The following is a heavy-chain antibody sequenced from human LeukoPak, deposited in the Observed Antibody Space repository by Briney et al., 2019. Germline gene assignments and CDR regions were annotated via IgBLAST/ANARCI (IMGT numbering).Heavy chain of an antibody. D-gene: IGHD3/OR15-3a*01. Sequence: PGGSLRLSCAAFGFTFSTYSMNWVRQAPGKGLEWIAYIGSGSTIIHYTDSVKGRFTISRDNAENSLYLQMNSLRAEDTAVYYCARVPIGHNNWFDSWGQGTLVTVSS. CDR1: GFTFSTYS. CDR3: ARVPIGHNNWFDS. J-gene: IGHJ5*01. CDR2: IGSGSTII. V-gene: IGHV3-48*01.